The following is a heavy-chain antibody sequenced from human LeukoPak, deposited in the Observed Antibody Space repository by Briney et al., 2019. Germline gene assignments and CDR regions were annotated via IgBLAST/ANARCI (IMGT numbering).Heavy chain of an antibody. J-gene: IGHJ4*02. V-gene: IGHV5-51*01. D-gene: IGHD3-10*01. CDR2: IYPGDSDT. CDR3: AKWTGSGSYYVDFDY. Sequence: GESLKISCKGSGYTFSRYWIARVRQMTGKGLEWMGIIYPGDSDTRYGPAFQGQVTISADKSIDTAYLQWSSLKASDTAMYYCAKWTGSGSYYVDFDYWGQGTLVSVSS. CDR1: GYTFSRYW.